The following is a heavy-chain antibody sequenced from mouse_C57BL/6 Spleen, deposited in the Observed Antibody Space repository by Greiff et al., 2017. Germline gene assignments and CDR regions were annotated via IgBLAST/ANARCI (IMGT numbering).Heavy chain of an antibody. V-gene: IGHV1-69*01. CDR3: TRGGYGGGYYYAMDY. D-gene: IGHD2-2*01. J-gene: IGHJ4*01. Sequence: QVQLKQPGAELVMPGASVKLSCKASGYTFTSYWMHWVKQRPGQGLEWIGEIDPSNSYTNYNHKFKGKSTLTVDKSSSTAYMQLSSLTSEDSAVYYCTRGGYGGGYYYAMDYWGQGTSVTVSS. CDR2: IDPSNSYT. CDR1: GYTFTSYW.